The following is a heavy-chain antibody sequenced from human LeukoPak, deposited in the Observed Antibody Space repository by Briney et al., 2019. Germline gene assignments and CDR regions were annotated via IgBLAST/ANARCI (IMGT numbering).Heavy chain of an antibody. D-gene: IGHD3-16*02. V-gene: IGHV1-18*01. CDR3: ARGYDYVWGSYREYYYYYMDV. J-gene: IGHJ6*03. CDR1: GYTFNRYG. Sequence: ASVKVSCKASGYTFNRYGISWVRQAPGQGPEWMGWINTDNGKTKYAQKLQDRVTMTTDTSTSTAYMELRSLRSDDTAVYYCARGYDYVWGSYREYYYYYMDVWGKGTTVTISS. CDR2: INTDNGKT.